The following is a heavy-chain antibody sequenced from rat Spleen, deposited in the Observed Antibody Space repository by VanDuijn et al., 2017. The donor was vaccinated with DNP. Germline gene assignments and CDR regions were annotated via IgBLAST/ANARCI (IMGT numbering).Heavy chain of an antibody. V-gene: IGHV5-46*01. D-gene: IGHD1-2*01. CDR2: ISTSGGST. CDR1: GFTFSSFP. Sequence: EVQLVESGGGLVQPGRSMKLSCAASGFTFSSFPMDWVRQAPTKALEWVTTISTSGGSTYYRDSVKGRFTISRDNAKSSLYLQMNSLRSEDTATYYCTTHGTIATISTGAMDVWGQGTSVTVSS. CDR3: TTHGTIATISTGAMDV. J-gene: IGHJ4*01.